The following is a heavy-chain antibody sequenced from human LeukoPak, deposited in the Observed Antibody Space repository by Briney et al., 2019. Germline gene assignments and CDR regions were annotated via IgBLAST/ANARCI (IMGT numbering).Heavy chain of an antibody. CDR3: AREAAAAGRWSAPSDY. CDR1: GGTFSSYA. D-gene: IGHD6-13*01. CDR2: INPNSGGT. Sequence: GASVKVSCKASGGTFSSYAISWVRQAPGQGLEWMGWINPNSGGTNYAQKFQGRVTMTRDTSISTAYMELSRLRSDDTAVYYCAREAAAAGRWSAPSDYWGQGTLVTVSS. V-gene: IGHV1-2*02. J-gene: IGHJ4*02.